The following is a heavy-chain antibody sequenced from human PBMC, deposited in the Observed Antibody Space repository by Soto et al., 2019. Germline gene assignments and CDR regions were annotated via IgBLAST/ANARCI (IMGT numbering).Heavy chain of an antibody. Sequence: QVQLVQSGAEVKKPGASVKVSCKASGYTFTSYGISWVRQAPGQGLEWMGWISAYNGNTNYAQKLQGRVTMTTDTSTSTAYMELRSLRSDDTAVYYCARELMDFWSGYPSFTFYYYYGMDVWGQGTTVTVSS. J-gene: IGHJ6*02. CDR2: ISAYNGNT. D-gene: IGHD3-3*01. V-gene: IGHV1-18*01. CDR1: GYTFTSYG. CDR3: ARELMDFWSGYPSFTFYYYYGMDV.